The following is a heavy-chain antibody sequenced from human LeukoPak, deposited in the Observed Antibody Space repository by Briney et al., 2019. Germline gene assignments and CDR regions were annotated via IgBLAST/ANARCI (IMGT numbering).Heavy chain of an antibody. Sequence: GASVKVSCKASGYTFSSYYMHWVRQAPGQGLEWMGIISPSGDYTRYAQKLQGRVSMTLDTSTSTVYMELNSLESEDTAMYYCARDNSGWSVDYWGQGTLVTGTS. D-gene: IGHD6-19*01. CDR2: ISPSGDYT. V-gene: IGHV1-46*04. CDR1: GYTFSSYY. CDR3: ARDNSGWSVDY. J-gene: IGHJ4*02.